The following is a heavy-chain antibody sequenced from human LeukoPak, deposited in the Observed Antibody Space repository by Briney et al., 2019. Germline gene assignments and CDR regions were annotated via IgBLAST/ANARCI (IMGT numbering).Heavy chain of an antibody. CDR3: AAGTAADF. CDR1: GIPFSDYY. J-gene: IGHJ4*02. CDR2: ISSSSSYT. D-gene: IGHD6-13*01. V-gene: IGHV3-11*03. Sequence: GGSLRLSCVVSGIPFSDYYMNWFRQAPGKGLEWISYISSSSSYTDYADSVKGRFTISRDNAKSALYLQMNSLRLEDTAVYYCAAGTAADFWGQGTLVTVSS.